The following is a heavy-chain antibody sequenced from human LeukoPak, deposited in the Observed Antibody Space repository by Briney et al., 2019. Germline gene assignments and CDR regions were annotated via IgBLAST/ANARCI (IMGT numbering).Heavy chain of an antibody. CDR2: ISYDGSNK. J-gene: IGHJ4*02. Sequence: GGPLRLSCAASGFTFSSYGMHWVRQAPGKGLEWVAVISYDGSNKYYADSVKGRFTISRDNSKNTLYLQVNSLRAEDTAVYYCAKGAQVTIFGHFDYWGQGTLVTVSS. V-gene: IGHV3-30*18. CDR1: GFTFSSYG. CDR3: AKGAQVTIFGHFDY. D-gene: IGHD3-3*01.